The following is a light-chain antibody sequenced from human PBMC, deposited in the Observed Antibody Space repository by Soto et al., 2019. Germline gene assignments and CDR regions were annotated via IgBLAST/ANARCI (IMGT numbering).Light chain of an antibody. Sequence: EIVMTQSPATLSLSPGERVTLSCRASQSVSSKLAWYQQKPGQAPRLLIYGASIRATDIPARFSGSGSGTEFTLTISRLQSEDFAICYCQQYSNWQYTFGQGTKLEIK. J-gene: IGKJ2*01. CDR1: QSVSSK. CDR2: GAS. CDR3: QQYSNWQYT. V-gene: IGKV3-15*01.